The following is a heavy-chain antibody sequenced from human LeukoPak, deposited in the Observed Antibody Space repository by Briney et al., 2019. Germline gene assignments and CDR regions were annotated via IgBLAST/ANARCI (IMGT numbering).Heavy chain of an antibody. Sequence: ASVKVSCKASGYTFTGYYMHWVRQAPGQGLEWMGWINPNSGGTNYAQKFQGRVTMTRDTSISTAYMKLSRLRSDDTAVYYCARDPIHGTYDSSGSPDYWGQGTLVTVSS. CDR3: ARDPIHGTYDSSGSPDY. J-gene: IGHJ4*02. V-gene: IGHV1-2*02. CDR2: INPNSGGT. D-gene: IGHD3-22*01. CDR1: GYTFTGYY.